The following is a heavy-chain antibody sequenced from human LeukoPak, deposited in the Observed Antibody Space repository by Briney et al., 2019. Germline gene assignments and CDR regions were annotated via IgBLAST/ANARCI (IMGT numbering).Heavy chain of an antibody. Sequence: SETPSLTCTVSGGSISSGGYYWSWIRQHPGKGLEWIGYIYYSGSTYYNPSLKSRVTISVDTSKNQFSLKLSSVTAADTAVYYCARAPRYCSGGSCYSENFDYWGQGTLVTVSS. CDR3: ARAPRYCSGGSCYSENFDY. V-gene: IGHV4-31*03. CDR1: GGSISSGGYY. D-gene: IGHD2-15*01. J-gene: IGHJ4*02. CDR2: IYYSGST.